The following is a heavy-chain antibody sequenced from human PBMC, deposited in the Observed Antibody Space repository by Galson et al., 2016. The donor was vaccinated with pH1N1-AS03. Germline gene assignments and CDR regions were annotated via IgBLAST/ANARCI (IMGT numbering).Heavy chain of an antibody. D-gene: IGHD1-1*01. V-gene: IGHV3-30-3*01. CDR1: GPTFSYYP. J-gene: IGHJ4*02. CDR2: ISYDGSHI. CDR3: AKEVQRRLPF. Sequence: SLRLSCADSGPTFSYYPMYWVRQAPGKGLEWVAVISYDGSHITYANSVKGRFTISRDHSKNTLYLQMTTLRTEDTAVYYCAKEVQRRLPFWGQGTLVIVSS.